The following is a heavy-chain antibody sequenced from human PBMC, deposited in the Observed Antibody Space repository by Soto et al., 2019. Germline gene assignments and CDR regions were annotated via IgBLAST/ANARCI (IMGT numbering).Heavy chain of an antibody. CDR3: ARPMETYSGSFYGMDV. CDR1: GYTFTSYG. D-gene: IGHD1-26*01. V-gene: IGHV1-18*01. J-gene: IGHJ6*02. CDR2: ISAYNGNT. Sequence: ASVKVSCKASGYTFTSYGISWVRQAPGQGLEWMGWISAYNGNTNYAQKLQGRVTMTTDTSTSTAYMELRSLRSDDTAVYYCARPMETYSGSFYGMDVWGQGTTVTVSS.